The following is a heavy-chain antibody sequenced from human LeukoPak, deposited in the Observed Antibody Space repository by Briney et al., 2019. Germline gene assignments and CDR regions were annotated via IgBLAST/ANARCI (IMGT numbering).Heavy chain of an antibody. D-gene: IGHD6-13*01. CDR3: ARGLHAASEFDY. CDR1: GGSFSGYY. Sequence: SETLSLTCAVYGGSFSGYYWSWIRQPPGKGLEWIGEINHSGSTNYNPSLKSRVTISVDTSKNQFSLKLSSVTAADTAVYYRARGLHAASEFDYWGQGTLVTVSS. CDR2: INHSGST. V-gene: IGHV4-34*01. J-gene: IGHJ4*02.